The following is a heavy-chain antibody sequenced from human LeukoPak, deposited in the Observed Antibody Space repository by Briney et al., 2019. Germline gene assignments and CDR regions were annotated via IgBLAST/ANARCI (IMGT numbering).Heavy chain of an antibody. V-gene: IGHV3-7*01. J-gene: IGHJ4*02. D-gene: IGHD2-21*01. CDR2: IKQDGSLE. CDR1: GFAFENYW. Sequence: GGSLRLSCVGSGFAFENYWMHWVRQAPGKGPEWVANIKQDGSLEHYMDSVKGRFTISRDNANSSLILQMDSLRAEDTAVYYCARWTGVIDSWGQGTLVTVSS. CDR3: ARWTGVIDS.